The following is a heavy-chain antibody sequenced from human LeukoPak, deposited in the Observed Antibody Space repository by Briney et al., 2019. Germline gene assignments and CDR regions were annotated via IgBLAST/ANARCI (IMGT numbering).Heavy chain of an antibody. V-gene: IGHV3-48*02. J-gene: IGHJ2*01. CDR2: ITSISSTI. Sequence: GGSLRLSCAASGFTFSSYSMNWVRQAPGKGLEWVSYITSISSTIYYADSVKGRFTIPRDNAKNSLYLQMNSLRDEDTAVYYCARGGSCSSTTCSNWYFDLWGRGTLVTVSS. D-gene: IGHD2-2*01. CDR3: ARGGSCSSTTCSNWYFDL. CDR1: GFTFSSYS.